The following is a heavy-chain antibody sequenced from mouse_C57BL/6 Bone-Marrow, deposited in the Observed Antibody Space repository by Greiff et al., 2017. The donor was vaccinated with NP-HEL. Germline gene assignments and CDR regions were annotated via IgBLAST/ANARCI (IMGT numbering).Heavy chain of an antibody. CDR1: GFTFSSYT. CDR2: ISGGGGNT. Sequence: DVHLVESGGGLVKPGGSLKLSCAASGFTFSSYTMSWVRQTPEKRLEWVATISGGGGNTYYPDSVKGRFTISRDNAKNTLYLQMSSLRSEDTALYYCARRGVYFDYWGQGTTLTVSS. CDR3: ARRGVYFDY. J-gene: IGHJ2*01. V-gene: IGHV5-9*01.